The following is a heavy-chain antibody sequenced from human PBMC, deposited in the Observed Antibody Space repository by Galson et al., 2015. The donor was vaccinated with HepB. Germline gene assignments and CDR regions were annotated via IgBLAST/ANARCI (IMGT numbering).Heavy chain of an antibody. D-gene: IGHD2-2*01. CDR1: GGSISSYY. CDR3: ARGGGIVVVPAAPDWYFDL. J-gene: IGHJ2*01. Sequence: LTCTVSGGSISSYYWSWIRQPPGKGLEWIGYIYYSGSTNYNPSLKSRVTISVDTSKNQFSLKLSSVTAADTAVYYCARGGGIVVVPAAPDWYFDLWGRGTLVTVSS. V-gene: IGHV4-59*01. CDR2: IYYSGST.